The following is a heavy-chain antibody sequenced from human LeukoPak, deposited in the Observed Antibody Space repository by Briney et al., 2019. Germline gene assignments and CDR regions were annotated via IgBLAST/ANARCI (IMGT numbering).Heavy chain of an antibody. CDR1: GGSITTYY. CDR2: IYYSGST. V-gene: IGHV4-59*01. D-gene: IGHD3-9*01. J-gene: IGHJ4*02. CDR3: ARGRFDILTGYYLDY. Sequence: SETLSLTCTVSGGSITTYYWNWIRQPPGKGLGWIGYIYYSGSTNYNPSLKSRVTISVDTSKNQFSLKLSSVTAADTAVYYCARGRFDILTGYYLDYWGQGILVTVSS.